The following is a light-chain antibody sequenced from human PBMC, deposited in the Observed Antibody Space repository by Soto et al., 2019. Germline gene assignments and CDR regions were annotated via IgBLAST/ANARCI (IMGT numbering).Light chain of an antibody. CDR1: QGINNW. CDR2: TTS. CDR3: QQANSFPLT. J-gene: IGKJ4*01. V-gene: IGKV1D-12*01. Sequence: DIQMTQSPSSVSASVGDRVTITCRASQGINNWLAWYQQKPGKAPKLLIYTTSSLQSGVPSRFSGRGSGTDFTITIISLQTEDSATYYCQQANSFPLTFGGGTKVEIK.